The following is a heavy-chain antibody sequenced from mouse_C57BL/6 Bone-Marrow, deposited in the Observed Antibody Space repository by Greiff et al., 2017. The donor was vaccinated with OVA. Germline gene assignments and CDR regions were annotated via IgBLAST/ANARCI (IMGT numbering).Heavy chain of an antibody. Sequence: QVQLQQSGAELVKPGASVKLSCKASGYTFTSYWMHWVKQRPGQGLEWIGMIHPNSGSTNYNEKFKSKATLTVDKSSSTAYMQLSSLTSEDSAVYYWARGYYGSSYNWYFDGWGTGTTVTVAS. J-gene: IGHJ1*03. CDR1: GYTFTSYW. V-gene: IGHV1-64*01. D-gene: IGHD1-1*01. CDR3: ARGYYGSSYNWYFDG. CDR2: IHPNSGST.